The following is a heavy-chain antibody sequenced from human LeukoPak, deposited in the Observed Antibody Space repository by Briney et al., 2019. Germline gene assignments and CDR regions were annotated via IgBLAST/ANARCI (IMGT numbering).Heavy chain of an antibody. CDR2: IYYSGST. CDR1: GGSISSDY. D-gene: IGHD4-23*01. Sequence: SETLSLTCTVSGGSISSDYWSWIRQPPGKGLEWIGYIYYSGSTNYNPSLKSRVTISVDTSKNQFSLKLSSVTAADTAVYYCARADDYGGNVGFDIWGQGTMVTVSS. CDR3: ARADDYGGNVGFDI. V-gene: IGHV4-59*01. J-gene: IGHJ3*02.